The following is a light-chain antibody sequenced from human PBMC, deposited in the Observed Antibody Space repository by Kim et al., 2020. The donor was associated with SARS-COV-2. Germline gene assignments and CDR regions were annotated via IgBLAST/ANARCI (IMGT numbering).Light chain of an antibody. CDR2: QDS. Sequence: SYELTQPPSVSVSPGQTASITCSGDKLGDKYACWYQQKPGQSPVLVIYQDSKRPSGIPERLSGSNSGNTATLTISGTQAMDEADYYCQAWDSSWVFGGG. CDR3: QAWDSSWV. V-gene: IGLV3-1*01. J-gene: IGLJ3*02. CDR1: KLGDKY.